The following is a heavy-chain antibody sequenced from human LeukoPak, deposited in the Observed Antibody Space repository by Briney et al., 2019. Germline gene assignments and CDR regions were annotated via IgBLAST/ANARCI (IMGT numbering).Heavy chain of an antibody. D-gene: IGHD3-22*01. J-gene: IGHJ4*02. V-gene: IGHV4-31*03. CDR1: GGSISSGGYY. CDR3: ALYYYDSSGYLFDY. Sequence: SQTLSLTCTVSGGSISSGGYYWSWIRQHPGKGLGWIGYIYYSGSTYYNPSLKSRVTISVDTSKNQFSLKLSSVTAADTAVYYCALYYYDSSGYLFDYWGQGTLVTVSS. CDR2: IYYSGST.